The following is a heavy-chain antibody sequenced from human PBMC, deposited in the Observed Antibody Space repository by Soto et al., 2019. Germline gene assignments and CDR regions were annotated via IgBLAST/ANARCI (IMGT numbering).Heavy chain of an antibody. V-gene: IGHV3-21*01. J-gene: IGHJ5*02. CDR2: ISSSSSYI. CDR3: ARDLFLDYYYDSSGYGSWFDP. CDR1: GFTFSSYS. Sequence: GGSLRLSCAASGFTFSSYSMNWVRQAPGKGLEWVSSISSSSSYIYYADSVKGRFTISRDNAKNSLYLQMNSLRAEDTAVYYCARDLFLDYYYDSSGYGSWFDPWGQGTLVTVSS. D-gene: IGHD3-22*01.